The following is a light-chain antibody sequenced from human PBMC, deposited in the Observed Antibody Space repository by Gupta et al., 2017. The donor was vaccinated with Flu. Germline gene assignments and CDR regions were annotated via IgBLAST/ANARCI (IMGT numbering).Light chain of an antibody. Sequence: QTVVTQEPSLSVSPGGTVTLTCALHSGSVSTYVYPSWYQRAQGQPPRTRSLSTNIRSSGVPDRVYGAILANNAAIXIXGAQTEXEWLDLCMLYMNTPIFVGGGTRLTVL. V-gene: IGLV8-61*01. CDR3: MLYMNTPIF. CDR2: STN. CDR1: SGSVSTYVY. J-gene: IGLJ2*01.